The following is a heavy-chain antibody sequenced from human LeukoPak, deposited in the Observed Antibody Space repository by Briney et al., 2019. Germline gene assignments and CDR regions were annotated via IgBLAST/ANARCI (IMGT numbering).Heavy chain of an antibody. CDR3: GNVG. J-gene: IGHJ4*02. CDR2: IKADGSDK. Sequence: PGGSLRLSCVVSGFTFSSSWMNWLRQAPGKGLEWVASIKADGSDKYYVDSVTGRFTISRDNAKKSLYLQMNSLRVDDTAVYYCGNVGWGQGIVVTVSS. CDR1: GFTFSSSW. V-gene: IGHV3-7*01.